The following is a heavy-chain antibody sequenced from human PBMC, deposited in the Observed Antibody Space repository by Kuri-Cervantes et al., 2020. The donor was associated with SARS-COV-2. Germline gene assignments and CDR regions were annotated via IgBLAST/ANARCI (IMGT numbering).Heavy chain of an antibody. V-gene: IGHV4-30-4*01. CDR1: VGPISSGDYY. D-gene: IGHD2-8*02. J-gene: IGHJ5*02. CDR2: IYYSGST. CDR3: ARGLMGYCTGGVCPTRIDP. Sequence: SHTLSLTCTVSVGPISSGDYYGGWIRQPPGKGLEWIGYIYYSGSTYYNPSLKSRVTISVDTSKNQFSLKLSSVTAADTAVYYCARGLMGYCTGGVCPTRIDPWGQGTLVTVSS.